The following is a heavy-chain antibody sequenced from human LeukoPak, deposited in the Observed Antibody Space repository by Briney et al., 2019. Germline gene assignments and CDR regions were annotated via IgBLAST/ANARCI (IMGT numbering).Heavy chain of an antibody. CDR1: GFTFSSYS. CDR3: ARSAIAAARIYYYMDV. V-gene: IGHV3-21*01. Sequence: PGGSLRLSCAASGFTFSSYSMNWVSQAPGKGLEWVSFISTSSSYIHNADSVKGRFTISRDNAENSLYLQMNSLRAEDTAVYYCARSAIAAARIYYYMDVWGKGTTVTVSS. CDR2: ISTSSSYI. J-gene: IGHJ6*03. D-gene: IGHD6-13*01.